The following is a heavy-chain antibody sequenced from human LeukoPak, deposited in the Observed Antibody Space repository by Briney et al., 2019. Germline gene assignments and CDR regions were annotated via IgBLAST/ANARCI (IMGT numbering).Heavy chain of an antibody. CDR3: ARDYYDSSGLDY. D-gene: IGHD3-22*01. J-gene: IGHJ4*02. V-gene: IGHV4-59*01. CDR1: GGSISSYY. Sequence: SETLSLTCTVSGGSISSYYWSWIRQPPGKGLEWIGYIYYSGSTNYNPSLKSRVTISVDTPKNQFSLKLSSVTAADTAVYYCARDYYDSSGLDYWGQGTLVTVSS. CDR2: IYYSGST.